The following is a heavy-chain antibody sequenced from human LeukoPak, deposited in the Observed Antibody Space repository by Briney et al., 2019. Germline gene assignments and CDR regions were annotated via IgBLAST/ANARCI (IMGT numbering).Heavy chain of an antibody. CDR3: ARDSTAAVPDYADYDYNNWFDP. J-gene: IGHJ5*02. Sequence: PGGSLRLSCEASGFRFSNYAMHWVRQAPGKGLEWLAVISNDGGHQYYPDSVEGRLTISRDNSQNTVFLQLNSLRPEDTAVYFCARDSTAAVPDYADYDYNNWFDPWGQGTLVTVSS. CDR2: ISNDGGHQ. V-gene: IGHV3-30*01. D-gene: IGHD4-17*01. CDR1: GFRFSNYA.